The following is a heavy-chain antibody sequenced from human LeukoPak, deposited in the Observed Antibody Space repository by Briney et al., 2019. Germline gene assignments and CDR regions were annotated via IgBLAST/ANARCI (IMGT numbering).Heavy chain of an antibody. J-gene: IGHJ4*02. V-gene: IGHV1-2*02. Sequence: ASLKVSCKASGYTFTGYYMHWVRQAPGPGLEWMGWINPNSGGTNYAQTFQGRVTMTRDTSITTAYLELSRLRSDDTAVYYCARIGYNHYFDYWGQGTLVTVSS. CDR1: GYTFTGYY. D-gene: IGHD5-24*01. CDR2: INPNSGGT. CDR3: ARIGYNHYFDY.